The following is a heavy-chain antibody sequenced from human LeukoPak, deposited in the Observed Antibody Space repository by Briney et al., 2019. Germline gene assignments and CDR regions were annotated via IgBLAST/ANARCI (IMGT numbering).Heavy chain of an antibody. V-gene: IGHV3-30*04. J-gene: IGHJ5*02. CDR2: ISYDGSNK. D-gene: IGHD6-19*01. Sequence: GGSLRLTCTASGFTFSSYALHWVRQAPGKGLEWVAVISYDGSNKYYADSVKGRFTITRDNSKNNLYLQMNSLRAEDTAVYYCARGLGSSGAYNWFDPWGQGTLVTVSS. CDR1: GFTFSSYA. CDR3: ARGLGSSGAYNWFDP.